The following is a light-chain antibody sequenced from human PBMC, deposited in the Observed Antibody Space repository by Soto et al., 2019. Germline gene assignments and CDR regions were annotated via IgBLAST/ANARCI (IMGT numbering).Light chain of an antibody. CDR2: DVS. Sequence: QSALTQPASVSGSPGQSITISCSGTSSDVGGYNYVSWYQQHPGKAPTLMIYDVSNRPSGVSNRFSGSKSGNTASLTISGLQAEDEADYYCSSSTISSTYVFGTGTKVTVL. V-gene: IGLV2-14*01. CDR1: SSDVGGYNY. J-gene: IGLJ1*01. CDR3: SSSTISSTYV.